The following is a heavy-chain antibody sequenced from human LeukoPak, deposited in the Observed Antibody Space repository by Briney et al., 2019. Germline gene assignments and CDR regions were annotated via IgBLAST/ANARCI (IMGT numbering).Heavy chain of an antibody. CDR2: ISFDGTDA. CDR1: GFTFSSYA. Sequence: GTSLRLSCAASGFTFSSYAIHWVRQAPGKGLEWVSVISFDGTDAFYADSVKGRFTISRDNSKNTLYLQMNRLRAEDTAVYYCVRGAYSSSWLNFDPWGQGTLVTVSS. D-gene: IGHD6-13*01. J-gene: IGHJ5*02. CDR3: VRGAYSSSWLNFDP. V-gene: IGHV3-30*04.